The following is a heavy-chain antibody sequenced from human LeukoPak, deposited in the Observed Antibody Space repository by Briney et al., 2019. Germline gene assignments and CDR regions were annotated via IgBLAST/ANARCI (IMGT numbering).Heavy chain of an antibody. V-gene: IGHV1-69*05. D-gene: IGHD1-26*01. CDR2: IIPIFGTA. Sequence: SVKVSCKASGGTFSSYAISLVRQAPGQGLEWMGGIIPIFGTANYAQKFQGRVTITTDESTSTAYMELSSLRSEDTAVYYRAGGGATTRFAFDSSGQGTMVTVSS. CDR3: AGGGATTRFAFDS. CDR1: GGTFSSYA. J-gene: IGHJ3*02.